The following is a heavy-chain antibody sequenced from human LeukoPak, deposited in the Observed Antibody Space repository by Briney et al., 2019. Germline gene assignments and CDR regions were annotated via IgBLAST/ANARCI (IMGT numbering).Heavy chain of an antibody. CDR1: GFTFSNYW. D-gene: IGHD1-26*01. Sequence: GGSLRLSCAASGFTFSNYWMNWVRQAPGKGLEWASSISSSSSYIYYADSVKGRFTISRDNAKNSLYLQMNSLRAEDTAVYYCAASGSFSGAFDIWGQGTMVTVSS. CDR3: AASGSFSGAFDI. V-gene: IGHV3-21*01. J-gene: IGHJ3*02. CDR2: ISSSSSYI.